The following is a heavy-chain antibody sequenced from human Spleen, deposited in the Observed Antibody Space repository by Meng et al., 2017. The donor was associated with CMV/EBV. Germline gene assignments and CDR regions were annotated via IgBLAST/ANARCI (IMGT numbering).Heavy chain of an antibody. J-gene: IGHJ4*02. CDR3: ARSHCSGGRCYSRYFDY. Sequence: GGSLRLSCAASGFTFSSFWMAWVRQAPGKGLEWVAVISYDGSNKYYADSVKGRFTISRDNSKNTLYLQMNSLRAEDTAVYYCARSHCSGGRCYSRYFDYWGQGTLVTVSS. V-gene: IGHV3-30-3*01. CDR2: ISYDGSNK. D-gene: IGHD2-15*01. CDR1: GFTFSSFW.